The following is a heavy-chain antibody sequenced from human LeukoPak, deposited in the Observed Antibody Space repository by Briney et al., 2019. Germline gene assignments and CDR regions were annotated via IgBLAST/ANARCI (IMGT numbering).Heavy chain of an antibody. CDR3: ARLGNSSGWIPDAFDI. D-gene: IGHD6-19*01. CDR2: IYPGDSDT. CDR1: GYSFTSYW. J-gene: IGHJ3*02. Sequence: GESLKISCKGSGYSFTSYWIGWVRQMPGKGLEWMGIIYPGDSDTRYSPSFQGQVTISADKFISTAYLQWSSLKASDTAMYYCARLGNSSGWIPDAFDIWGQGTMVTVSS. V-gene: IGHV5-51*01.